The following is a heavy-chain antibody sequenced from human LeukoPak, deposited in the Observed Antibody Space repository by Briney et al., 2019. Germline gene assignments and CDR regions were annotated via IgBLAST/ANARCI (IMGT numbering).Heavy chain of an antibody. V-gene: IGHV3-23*01. D-gene: IGHD3-22*01. J-gene: IGHJ4*02. CDR2: ISGSGGST. Sequence: GGSLRLSCAASEFTFSSYAMSWVRQAPGKGLEWVSAISGSGGSTYYADSVKGRFTISRDNSKNTLYLQMNSLRAEDTAVYYCAKDGLDYYDSSGYYYNYWGQGTLVTVSS. CDR3: AKDGLDYYDSSGYYYNY. CDR1: EFTFSSYA.